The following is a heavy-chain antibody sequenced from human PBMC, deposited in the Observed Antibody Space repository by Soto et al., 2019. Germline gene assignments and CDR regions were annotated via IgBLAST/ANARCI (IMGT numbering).Heavy chain of an antibody. CDR3: ARAECSSPACLTAYYSYGLDV. Sequence: EVQLVESGGNLVQPGGSLRLSCAASGFTFSNFEMHWVRQAPGKGLEWVSYINTAGSTKYYAESVKGRFTISRDNARNSLFLKINSLRAEDTAVYYCARAECSSPACLTAYYSYGLDVWGQGSTVTVSS. CDR2: INTAGSTK. D-gene: IGHD2-15*01. CDR1: GFTFSNFE. J-gene: IGHJ6*02. V-gene: IGHV3-48*03.